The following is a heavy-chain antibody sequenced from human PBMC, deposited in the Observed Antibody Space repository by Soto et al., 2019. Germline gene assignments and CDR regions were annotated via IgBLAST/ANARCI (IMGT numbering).Heavy chain of an antibody. V-gene: IGHV4-39*01. CDR2: IYYSGST. CDR1: GGSISSSSYY. CDR3: ASSLHMVRNYYFDY. D-gene: IGHD3-10*01. Sequence: QLQLQESGPGLVKPSETLSLTCTVSGGSISSSSYYWGWIRQPPGKGLEWIGSIYYSGSTYYNPSLKSRVTISVDTSKNQFSLKLSSVTAADTAVYYCASSLHMVRNYYFDYWGQGTLVTVSS. J-gene: IGHJ4*02.